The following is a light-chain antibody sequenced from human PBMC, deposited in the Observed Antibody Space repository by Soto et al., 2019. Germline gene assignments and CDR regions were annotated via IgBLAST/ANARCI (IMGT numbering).Light chain of an antibody. CDR3: QQYHTWTWT. CDR1: QSISNN. CDR2: GAS. J-gene: IGKJ1*01. V-gene: IGKV3-15*01. Sequence: EIVMTQSPATLSVSPGERVTLSCRASQSISNNLAWHQQKPGQAPRLLIYGASTRATGIPASFSGSGSGTEFPLTISTLQSEHFAVYYWQQYHTWTWTFGQGTKVDIK.